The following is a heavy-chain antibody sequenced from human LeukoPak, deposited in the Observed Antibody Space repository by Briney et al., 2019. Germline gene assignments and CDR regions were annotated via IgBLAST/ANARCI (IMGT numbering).Heavy chain of an antibody. Sequence: GGFLRLSCAASGFTFSDYYMSWIRQAPGKGLEWVSYISSSGSTIYYADSVKGRFTISRDNAKNSLYLQMNSLRAEDTAVYYCAKDRRPSAIFGVVDYWGQGTLVTVSS. J-gene: IGHJ4*02. CDR2: ISSSGSTI. D-gene: IGHD3-3*01. CDR1: GFTFSDYY. CDR3: AKDRRPSAIFGVVDY. V-gene: IGHV3-11*01.